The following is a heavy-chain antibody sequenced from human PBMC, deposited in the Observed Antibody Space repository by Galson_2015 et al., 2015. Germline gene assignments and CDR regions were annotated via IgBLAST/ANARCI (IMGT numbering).Heavy chain of an antibody. CDR1: GFTFDNYA. CDR3: AKDGDCSSTSCYRGVLYGYYYMDV. D-gene: IGHD2-2*02. CDR2: ISWDGDTT. Sequence: SLRLSCAASGFTFDNYAMHWVRHAPGKGLEWVSLISWDGDTTYYADSVQGRFTISRDNSKNSLFLQMNSLRAEDTALYYCAKDGDCSSTSCYRGVLYGYYYMDVWGRETTVTVSS. J-gene: IGHJ6*03. V-gene: IGHV3-43D*04.